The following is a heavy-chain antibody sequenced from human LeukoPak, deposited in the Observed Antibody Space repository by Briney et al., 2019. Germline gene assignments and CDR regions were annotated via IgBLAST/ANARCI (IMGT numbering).Heavy chain of an antibody. Sequence: ASVKVSCKVSGYTLTELSMHWVRQAPGKGREWMGGFDPEDGETIYAQKFQGRVTMTEDTSTDTAYMELSSLRSEDTAVYYCATGRVLRYFDWLLLGYWFDPWGQGTLVTVSS. CDR2: FDPEDGET. CDR1: GYTLTELS. V-gene: IGHV1-24*01. J-gene: IGHJ5*02. CDR3: ATGRVLRYFDWLLLGYWFDP. D-gene: IGHD3-9*01.